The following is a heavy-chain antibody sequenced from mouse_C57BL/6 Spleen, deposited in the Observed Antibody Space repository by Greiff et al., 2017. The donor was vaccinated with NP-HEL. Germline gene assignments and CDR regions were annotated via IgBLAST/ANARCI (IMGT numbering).Heavy chain of an antibody. Sequence: QVQLQQPGAELVRPGTSVKLSCKASGYTFTSYWMHWVKQRPGQGLEWIGVIDPSDSYTNYNQKFKGKATLTVDTSSSTAYMQLSSLTSEDSAVYYCARGIYYYGSSYGYFDVWGTGTTVTVSS. CDR3: ARGIYYYGSSYGYFDV. CDR2: IDPSDSYT. J-gene: IGHJ1*03. D-gene: IGHD1-1*01. V-gene: IGHV1-59*01. CDR1: GYTFTSYW.